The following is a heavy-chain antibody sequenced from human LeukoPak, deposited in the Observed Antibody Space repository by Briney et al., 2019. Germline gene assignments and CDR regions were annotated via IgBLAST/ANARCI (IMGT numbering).Heavy chain of an antibody. CDR3: PRVSFDAMVRGINWFYP. CDR1: GGTFSSYT. Sequence: SVKISCKASGGTFSSYTISWVRQAPGQGLEWMGRIITILGIANYAQKFQGRVTLTADKYPRTAYMELSTVRAEDTAVYYCPRVSFDAMVRGINWFYPWGQETVVTVSS. D-gene: IGHD3-10*01. V-gene: IGHV1-69*02. CDR2: IITILGIA. J-gene: IGHJ5*02.